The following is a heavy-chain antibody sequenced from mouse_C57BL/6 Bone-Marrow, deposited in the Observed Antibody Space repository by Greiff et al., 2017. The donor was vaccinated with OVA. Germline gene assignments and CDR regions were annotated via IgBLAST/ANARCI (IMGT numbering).Heavy chain of an antibody. CDR1: GYTFTDYY. Sequence: EVQLQQSGPELVKPGASVKISCKASGYTFTDYYMNWVKQSHGKSLEWIGDINPNNGGTSYNQKFKGKATLTVDKSSSTAYMELRSLTSEDSAVYYCASKPPYDYDAMDYWGQGTSVTVSS. D-gene: IGHD6-5*01. J-gene: IGHJ4*01. V-gene: IGHV1-26*01. CDR3: ASKPPYDYDAMDY. CDR2: INPNNGGT.